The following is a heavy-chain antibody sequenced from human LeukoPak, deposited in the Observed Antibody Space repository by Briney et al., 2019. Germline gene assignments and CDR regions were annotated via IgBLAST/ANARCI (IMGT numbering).Heavy chain of an antibody. V-gene: IGHV1-18*01. Sequence: ASVKVSCKTSGYTSISYGISWVRQSAGQGVEGLGWISGYKGSTNYAQNLRGRITVPTHASTSTAHMELRSLRYDDTAFCYCARVFVVSAAGSNWFDLWGQETLVTVSS. D-gene: IGHD6-25*01. J-gene: IGHJ5*02. CDR2: ISGYKGST. CDR1: GYTSISYG. CDR3: ARVFVVSAAGSNWFDL.